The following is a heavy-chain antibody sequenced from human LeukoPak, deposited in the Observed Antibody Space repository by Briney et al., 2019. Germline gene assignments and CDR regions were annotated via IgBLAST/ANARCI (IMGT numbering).Heavy chain of an antibody. CDR2: ITGSGDIT. V-gene: IGHV3-23*01. CDR1: GFMFRSYG. CDR3: ARPRGCGSSRCNNFDY. D-gene: IGHD2-2*01. Sequence: GGTLRLSCAASGFMFRSYGMSWVRQAPGKGLEWVSGITGSGDITYYADSVKGQFTISRDNAKNSLYLQMNRLRAEDTAVYYCARPRGCGSSRCNNFDYWGQGTLVTVSS. J-gene: IGHJ4*02.